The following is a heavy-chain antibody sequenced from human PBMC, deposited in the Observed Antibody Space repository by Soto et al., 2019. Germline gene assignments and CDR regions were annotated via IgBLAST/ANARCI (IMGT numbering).Heavy chain of an antibody. D-gene: IGHD5-18*01. Sequence: QVQLVESGGGVVQPGRSLRLSCAASGFTFRSYHMHWVRQAPGKGLEWVASISYDENNKYYTDSVKGRFTISRDNSKNTLYLQMNSWRAEDTAGYYCARAMDAAMASKDNWFDPWGQGTLVTVSS. CDR3: ARAMDAAMASKDNWFDP. CDR1: GFTFRSYH. V-gene: IGHV3-30-3*01. J-gene: IGHJ5*02. CDR2: ISYDENNK.